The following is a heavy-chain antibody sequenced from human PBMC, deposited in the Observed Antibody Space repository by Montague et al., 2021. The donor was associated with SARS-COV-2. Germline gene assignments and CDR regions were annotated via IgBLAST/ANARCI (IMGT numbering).Heavy chain of an antibody. D-gene: IGHD4-23*01. Sequence: SLRLSCAASGFTFSNTWMSWFRQAPGKGLEWVANIKPDESEKNYVDSVKGRFSISRDNAKNSLYLQMDNLRAEDTAIYYCAKNGGAHGLDVWGQGTSVSVSS. V-gene: IGHV3-7*01. CDR2: IKPDESEK. CDR3: AKNGGAHGLDV. J-gene: IGHJ6*02. CDR1: GFTFSNTW.